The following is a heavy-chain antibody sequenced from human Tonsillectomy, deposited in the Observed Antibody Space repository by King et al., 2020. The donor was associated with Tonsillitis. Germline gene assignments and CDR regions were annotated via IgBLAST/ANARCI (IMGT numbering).Heavy chain of an antibody. CDR2: TSFDGSKK. CDR1: GFTFGSYA. V-gene: IGHV3-30-3*01. J-gene: IGHJ6*03. D-gene: IGHD2-2*01. Sequence: VQLVESGGGVVQSGRSLRLSCAASGFTFGSYALHWVRQAPGKGLEWVAVTSFDGSKKYYADSVKGRFTISRDNSENTLFLQMNSLRAEDTAVYYCARDGCSSSSCYHSYYYYYMDVWGRGTTVTVSS. CDR3: ARDGCSSSSCYHSYYYYYMDV.